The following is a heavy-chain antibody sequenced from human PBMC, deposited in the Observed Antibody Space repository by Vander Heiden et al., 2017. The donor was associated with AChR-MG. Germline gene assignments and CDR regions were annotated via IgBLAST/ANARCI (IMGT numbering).Heavy chain of an antibody. J-gene: IGHJ5*02. Sequence: QVQLVQSGAEVNKPGASGKVSCKVSGSPLPEFPMHWVRQAPGKRLEWMGGFDPEDSETIYAQKFQGRVTMTEDTSTDTAYMELSSLRSEDTAVYYCATVSRLYTITAYNWFDPWGQGTLVTVSS. V-gene: IGHV1-24*01. CDR1: GSPLPEFP. CDR2: FDPEDSET. CDR3: ATVSRLYTITAYNWFDP. D-gene: IGHD3-9*01.